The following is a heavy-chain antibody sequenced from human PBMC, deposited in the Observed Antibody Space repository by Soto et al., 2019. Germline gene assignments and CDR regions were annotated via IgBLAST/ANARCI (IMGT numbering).Heavy chain of an antibody. Sequence: QVQLVQSGAEVKKPGASVKVSCKASGYTFTSYGISWVRQAPGQGLEWMGWISAYNGNTNYAQKLQGRVTMTTDTSTSTDYMELRRLRSEDKAVYYCARGGYYDFWSGYYTHPSDYYYYGMDVWGQGTTVTVSS. V-gene: IGHV1-18*01. J-gene: IGHJ6*02. CDR3: ARGGYYDFWSGYYTHPSDYYYYGMDV. D-gene: IGHD3-3*01. CDR1: GYTFTSYG. CDR2: ISAYNGNT.